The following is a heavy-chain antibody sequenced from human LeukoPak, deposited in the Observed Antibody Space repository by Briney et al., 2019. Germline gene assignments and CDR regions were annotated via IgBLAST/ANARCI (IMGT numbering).Heavy chain of an antibody. J-gene: IGHJ4*02. CDR3: ARFKRIVAAADRNFDY. CDR1: GYTFTGYY. Sequence: GASVKVSCKASGYTFTGYYMHWVRQAPGQGLEWMGRINPNSGGTNYAQKFQGRVTMTRDTSISTAYMELSRLRSDDTAVYYCARFKRIVAAADRNFDYWGQGTLVTVSS. V-gene: IGHV1-2*06. CDR2: INPNSGGT. D-gene: IGHD6-13*01.